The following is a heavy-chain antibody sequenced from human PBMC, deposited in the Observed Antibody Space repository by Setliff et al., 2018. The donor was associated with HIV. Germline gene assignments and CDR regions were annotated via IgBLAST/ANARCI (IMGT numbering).Heavy chain of an antibody. V-gene: IGHV4-38-2*01. Sequence: SETLSLTCAVSGYSISSGYYWGWIRQPPGKGLEWVGSIYHSGTTYYNPSLKSRVTISVDTSKNHFSLKLRSVTAADTAVYYCAQLGMVDDFDYWGQGTLVTVSS. CDR1: GYSISSGYY. D-gene: IGHD1-1*01. J-gene: IGHJ4*02. CDR2: IYHSGTT. CDR3: AQLGMVDDFDY.